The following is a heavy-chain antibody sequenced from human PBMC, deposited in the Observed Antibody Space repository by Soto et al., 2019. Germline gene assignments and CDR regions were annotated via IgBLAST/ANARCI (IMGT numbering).Heavy chain of an antibody. J-gene: IGHJ6*02. Sequence: SETLSLTWAVYGGSFSGYYWIWIRQPPGKGLEWIGEINHSGSTNYNPSLKSRVTISVDTSKNQFSLKLSSVTAADTAVYYCARGVGKVTNNDDYYYYYGMDVWGQGTTVTVSS. CDR1: GGSFSGYY. D-gene: IGHD2-21*02. V-gene: IGHV4-34*01. CDR3: ARGVGKVTNNDDYYYYYGMDV. CDR2: INHSGST.